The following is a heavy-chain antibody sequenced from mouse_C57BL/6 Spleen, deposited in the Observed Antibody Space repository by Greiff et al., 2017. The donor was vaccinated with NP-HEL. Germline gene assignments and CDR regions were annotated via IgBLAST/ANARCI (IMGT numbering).Heavy chain of an antibody. J-gene: IGHJ3*01. CDR1: GFTFSSYT. V-gene: IGHV5-9*01. D-gene: IGHD2-2*01. Sequence: EVMLVESGGGLVKPGGSLKLSCAASGFTFSSYTMPWVRQTPEKRLEWVATISGGGGNTYYPDSVKGRFTISRDNAKNTLYLQMSSLRSEDTALYYCAKGTLVYYGYDGFAYWGQGTLVTVSA. CDR3: AKGTLVYYGYDGFAY. CDR2: ISGGGGNT.